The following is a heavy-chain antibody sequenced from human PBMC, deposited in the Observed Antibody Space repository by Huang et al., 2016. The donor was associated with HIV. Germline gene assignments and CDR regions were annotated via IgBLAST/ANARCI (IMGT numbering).Heavy chain of an antibody. J-gene: IGHJ3*02. CDR3: ARHRSSGGVEEAFDI. V-gene: IGHV3-74*03. CDR2: MNNDGSIT. Sequence: EVQLVESGGGLVQPGGSLRLSCAASGFTFSSYWVHWVRQAPGKGRVCVSRMNNDGSITTYADSVKGRITISRDNARNTMYLQMTTLSAGDTAVYYCARHRSSGGVEEAFDIWGPGTLVTVAS. D-gene: IGHD2-8*02. CDR1: GFTFSSYW.